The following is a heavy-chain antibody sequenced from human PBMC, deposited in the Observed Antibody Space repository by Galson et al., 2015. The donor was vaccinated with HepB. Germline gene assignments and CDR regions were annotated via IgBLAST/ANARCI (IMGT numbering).Heavy chain of an antibody. CDR3: AKEGARQWLHFDY. Sequence: SLRLSCAASGFTFSSYGMHWVRQAPGKGLEWVAVISYDGSNKYYADSVKGRFTISRDNSKNTLYLQMNSLRAEDTAVYYCAKEGARQWLHFDYWGQGTLVTVSS. CDR2: ISYDGSNK. V-gene: IGHV3-30*18. D-gene: IGHD6-19*01. J-gene: IGHJ4*02. CDR1: GFTFSSYG.